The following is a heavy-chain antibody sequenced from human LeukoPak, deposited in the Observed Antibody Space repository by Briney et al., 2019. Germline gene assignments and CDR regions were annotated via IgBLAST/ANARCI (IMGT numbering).Heavy chain of an antibody. V-gene: IGHV3-21*01. CDR3: ARDLAWGGY. J-gene: IGHJ4*02. D-gene: IGHD7-27*01. CDR2: ITSSSSSI. Sequence: GGSLRLSWVASGFTFSIYPISWVRQPQGKGLEWVSSITSSSSSIHSADSVKGRLTISRDNAKTSLYLQMNSLRAEDTAVCYCARDLAWGGYWGQGTLVTVSS. CDR1: GFTFSIYP.